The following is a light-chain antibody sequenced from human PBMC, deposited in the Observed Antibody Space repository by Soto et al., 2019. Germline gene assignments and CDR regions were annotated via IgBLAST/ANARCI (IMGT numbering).Light chain of an antibody. V-gene: IGKV1-5*03. CDR1: RSISSW. J-gene: IGKJ1*01. CDR2: KAS. Sequence: DIQMTQSPSTLSASVGGTVTITRRASRSISSWLAWYQQKPGIAPKLLIYKASTLQSGVPSRFRGSGYGTDFTLTISRLQPDDSATYYCQQYDVYSTFGQGTKVEIK. CDR3: QQYDVYST.